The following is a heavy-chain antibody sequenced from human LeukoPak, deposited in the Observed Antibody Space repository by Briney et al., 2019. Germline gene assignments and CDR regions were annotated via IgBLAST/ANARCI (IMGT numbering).Heavy chain of an antibody. J-gene: IGHJ6*03. CDR2: IKQDGSEK. Sequence: GGSLRLSCAASGFTFSSYWMSWVRQAPGKGLEWVANIKQDGSEKYYVDSVKGRFTISRDNAKNSLYLQMNSLRAKDTAVYYCARKTGTVYYYYYMDVWGKGTTVTVSS. CDR3: ARKTGTVYYYYYMDV. CDR1: GFTFSSYW. D-gene: IGHD1-1*01. V-gene: IGHV3-7*01.